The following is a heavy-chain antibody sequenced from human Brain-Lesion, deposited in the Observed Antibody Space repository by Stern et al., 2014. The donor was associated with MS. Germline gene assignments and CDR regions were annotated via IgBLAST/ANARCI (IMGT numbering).Heavy chain of an antibody. V-gene: IGHV3-9*01. Sequence: MQLVQSGGDLVQPGRSLRPSCAAFGFTFDDYAMHWVRQAPGKGLEWVAGISWNSGSIGYSDSVKGRFTTSRDNAYSSLYLQMNSLRPEDTALYYCARDITGSSAYFAYWGQGTLVTVSS. CDR3: ARDITGSSAYFAY. CDR2: ISWNSGSI. J-gene: IGHJ4*02. CDR1: GFTFDDYA. D-gene: IGHD1-14*01.